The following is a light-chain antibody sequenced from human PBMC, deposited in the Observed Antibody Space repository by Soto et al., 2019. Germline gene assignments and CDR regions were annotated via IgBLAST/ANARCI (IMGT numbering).Light chain of an antibody. J-gene: IGKJ1*01. Sequence: DIQMTQSPSTLSAPVRDIVTITCRATQSISSWLDWYHQKPWKAPKLLIYDASTLESVVPSRFSGSGSGTEFTLTISSLQPDDFATYYGQQYNSYSWTVGQGTKVEIK. CDR2: DAS. V-gene: IGKV1-5*01. CDR3: QQYNSYSWT. CDR1: QSISSW.